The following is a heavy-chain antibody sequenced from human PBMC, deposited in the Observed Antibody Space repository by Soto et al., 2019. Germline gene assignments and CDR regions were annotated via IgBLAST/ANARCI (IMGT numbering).Heavy chain of an antibody. CDR1: GGSISSYY. CDR3: ARGLRRDFDFDY. CDR2: IYYSGST. Sequence: KPSETLSLTCTDSGGSISSYYWSWIRQPPGKGLEWIGYIYYSGSTNYNPSLKSRVTISVDTSKNQFSLKLSSVTAADTAVYYCARGLRRDFDFDYWGQGTLVTVSS. J-gene: IGHJ4*02. V-gene: IGHV4-59*01.